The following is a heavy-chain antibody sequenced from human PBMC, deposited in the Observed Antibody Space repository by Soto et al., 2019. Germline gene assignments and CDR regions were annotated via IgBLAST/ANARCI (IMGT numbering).Heavy chain of an antibody. J-gene: IGHJ5*02. V-gene: IGHV3-30*04. Sequence: GGSLRLSCAASGFMFSSYKMSWVRQAPGKGLEWVALISYDGENQYFTDSVRGRFTISRDNSKTAVYLEMNDLRLDDTATYYCVSPHSESSNAFDLWGQGTLVTVS. CDR2: ISYDGENQ. D-gene: IGHD3-10*01. CDR3: VSPHSESSNAFDL. CDR1: GFMFSSYK.